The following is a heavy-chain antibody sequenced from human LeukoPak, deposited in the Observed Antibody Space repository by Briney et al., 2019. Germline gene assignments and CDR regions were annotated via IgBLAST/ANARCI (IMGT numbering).Heavy chain of an antibody. CDR1: GYTFSNYG. Sequence: ASVKVSCKASGYTFSNYGISWVRQAPGQGLEWMGWISAYNDNTKYSQNLQGRVTMTTDTSTSAAYLELRSLRSDDTAVYYCARRLYYYYGMDVWGQGTTVTVSS. CDR3: ARRLYYYYGMDV. J-gene: IGHJ6*02. CDR2: ISAYNDNT. V-gene: IGHV1-18*01.